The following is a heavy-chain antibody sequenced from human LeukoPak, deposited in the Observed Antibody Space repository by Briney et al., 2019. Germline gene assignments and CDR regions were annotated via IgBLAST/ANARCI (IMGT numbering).Heavy chain of an antibody. CDR3: AKQGSYKAFDY. CDR1: GGTFSSYA. J-gene: IGHJ4*02. Sequence: ASVKVSCKASGGTFSSYAISWVRQAPGQGLEWMGGIIPIFGTANYAQKFQGRVTITADESTSTAYMELSSLRSEDTAVYYCAKQGSYKAFDYWGQGTLVTVSS. D-gene: IGHD1-26*01. CDR2: IIPIFGTA. V-gene: IGHV1-69*13.